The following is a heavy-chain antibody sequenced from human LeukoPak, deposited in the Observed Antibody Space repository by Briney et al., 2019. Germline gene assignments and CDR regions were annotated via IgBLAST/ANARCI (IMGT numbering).Heavy chain of an antibody. V-gene: IGHV4-30-4*01. D-gene: IGHD3-10*01. CDR2: IYYSGST. Sequence: PSETLSLTCTVSGGSISSGDYYWSWIRQPPGKGLEWIGYIYYSGSTYYNPSLKSRVTVSVDTSKNQFSLELSSVTAADTAVYYCARDLGGERTYWGQGTLVTVSS. J-gene: IGHJ4*02. CDR3: ARDLGGERTY. CDR1: GGSISSGDYY.